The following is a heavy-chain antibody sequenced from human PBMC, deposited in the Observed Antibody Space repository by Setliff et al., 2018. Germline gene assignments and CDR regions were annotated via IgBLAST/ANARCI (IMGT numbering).Heavy chain of an antibody. CDR1: GGSISSGGYY. D-gene: IGHD4-17*01. V-gene: IGHV4-31*03. J-gene: IGHJ3*02. CDR3: ARDPLTTNRRRAFDI. Sequence: PSETLSLTCTVSGGSISSGGYYWSWIRQHPGKGLEWIGYIYYSGSTHYNPSLKSRVTISVGTSKNQFSLKLSSVTAADTAVYYCARDPLTTNRRRAFDIWGQGTMVTVSS. CDR2: IYYSGST.